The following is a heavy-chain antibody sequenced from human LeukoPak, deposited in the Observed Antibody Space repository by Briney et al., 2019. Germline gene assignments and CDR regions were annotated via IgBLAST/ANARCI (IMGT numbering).Heavy chain of an antibody. CDR1: GGSVSSGSYY. D-gene: IGHD6-6*01. CDR2: IYYSGST. Sequence: SETLSLTCTVPGGSVSSGSYYWGWIRQPPGKGLEWIGSIYYSGSTYYNPSLKSRVTISVDTSKNQFSLKLSSVTAADTAVYYCARLDAGIAARLSWWYYFDYWGQGTLVTVSS. J-gene: IGHJ4*02. CDR3: ARLDAGIAARLSWWYYFDY. V-gene: IGHV4-39*01.